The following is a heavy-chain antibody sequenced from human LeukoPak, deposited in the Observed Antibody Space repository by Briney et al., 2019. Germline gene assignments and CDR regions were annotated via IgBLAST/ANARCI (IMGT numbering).Heavy chain of an antibody. CDR1: GFTFSAYS. CDR2: ISTTSDYI. V-gene: IGHV3-21*01. CDR3: ARGGIYSQGFDY. J-gene: IGHJ4*02. D-gene: IGHD6-13*01. Sequence: GGPLRLSCAASGFTFSAYSENWVPQAPGKGLEWVSSISTTSDYIHYADSLKGRLAISRDNAKNSLYLQMNSLRAEDTVVYYCARGGIYSQGFDYWGQGSLVTVSS.